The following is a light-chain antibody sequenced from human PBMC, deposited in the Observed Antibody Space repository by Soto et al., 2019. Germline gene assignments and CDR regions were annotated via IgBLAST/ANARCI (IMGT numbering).Light chain of an antibody. V-gene: IGKV3-15*01. CDR3: QQYNNWPWT. J-gene: IGKJ1*01. CDR1: QSISDT. Sequence: EIVMTQSPATLSVSPGGRATLSCRASQSISDTLAWYQQKPGQAPRLLIHGASTRATGFPGRFSGSGSGTDFTPTISSLQSEDFAVYYCQQYNNWPWTFGQGTNVDIK. CDR2: GAS.